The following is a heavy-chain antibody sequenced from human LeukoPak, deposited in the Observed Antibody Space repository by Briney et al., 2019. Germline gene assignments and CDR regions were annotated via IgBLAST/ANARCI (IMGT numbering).Heavy chain of an antibody. CDR3: ARDMSSSCREN. Sequence: GGSLRLSCAASGFTFSSYAMSWVRQAPGKGLEWVSAISGSGGSTYYADSVKGRFTISRDNSKNTLYLQMNSLRAEDTAVYYCARDMSSSCRENWGQGTLVTVSS. CDR1: GFTFSSYA. J-gene: IGHJ4*02. CDR2: ISGSGGST. D-gene: IGHD6-13*01. V-gene: IGHV3-23*01.